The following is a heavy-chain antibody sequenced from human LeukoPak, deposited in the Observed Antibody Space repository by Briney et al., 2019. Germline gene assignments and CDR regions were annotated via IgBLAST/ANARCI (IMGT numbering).Heavy chain of an antibody. V-gene: IGHV1-18*01. CDR3: ARDPGLRGWAGGTFDY. CDR1: GYTFTSYG. Sequence: ASVKVSCKASGYTFTSYGISWVRQAPGQGLEWMGWISAYNGNTNYAQKFQGWVTMTRDTSISTAYMELSRLRSDDTAVYYCARDPGLRGWAGGTFDYWGQGTLVTVSS. J-gene: IGHJ4*02. CDR2: ISAYNGNT. D-gene: IGHD2/OR15-2a*01.